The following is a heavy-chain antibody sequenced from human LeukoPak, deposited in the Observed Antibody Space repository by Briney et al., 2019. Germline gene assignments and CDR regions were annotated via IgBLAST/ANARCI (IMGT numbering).Heavy chain of an antibody. D-gene: IGHD1-26*01. CDR3: ARKWELLESDAFDI. Sequence: SETLSLTCTVSGGSISSGGYYWSWIRQHPGKGLEWIGYIYYSGSTYYNPSLKSRVTISVDTSKNQFSLKLSSVTAADTAVYYCARKWELLESDAFDIWGQGTMVTVSS. CDR2: IYYSGST. J-gene: IGHJ3*02. V-gene: IGHV4-31*03. CDR1: GGSISSGGYY.